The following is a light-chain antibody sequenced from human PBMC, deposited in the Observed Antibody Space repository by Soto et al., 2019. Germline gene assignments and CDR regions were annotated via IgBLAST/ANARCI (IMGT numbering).Light chain of an antibody. CDR2: GAS. J-gene: IGKJ1*01. Sequence: EIVLTQSPGTLSLSPGERATLSCRASQSVSSRYLAWYQKKPGQAPRLLIYGASSRATGVPDRFSGSGSGTDFTLTISRLEPEDFAVYYCLQYGDSFPWTFGQGTKVDIK. CDR1: QSVSSRY. CDR3: LQYGDSFPWT. V-gene: IGKV3-20*01.